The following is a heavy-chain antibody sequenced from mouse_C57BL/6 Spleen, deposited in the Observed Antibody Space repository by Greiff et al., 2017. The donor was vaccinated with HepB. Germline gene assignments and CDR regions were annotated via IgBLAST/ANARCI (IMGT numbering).Heavy chain of an antibody. J-gene: IGHJ1*03. CDR1: GFTFSDYY. D-gene: IGHD2-4*01. CDR3: ARLPDDYDGYWYFDV. Sequence: DVKLVESEGGLVQPGSSMKLSCTASGFTFSDYYMAWVRQVPEKGLEWVANINYDGSSTYYLDSLKSRFIISRDNAKNILYLQMSSLKSEDTATYYCARLPDDYDGYWYFDVWGTGTTVTVSS. V-gene: IGHV5-16*01. CDR2: INYDGSST.